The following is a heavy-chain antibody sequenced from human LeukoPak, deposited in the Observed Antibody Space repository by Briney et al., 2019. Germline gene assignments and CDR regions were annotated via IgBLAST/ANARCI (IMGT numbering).Heavy chain of an antibody. Sequence: GGSLRLSCAASGFTFSSYPMSWVRQAPGKGLQWVSTISGGGASAYYADSVKGRFTISRDNSKSTLYLQMNSLRDDDTAKYYCAARPLMPPRFDDWGQGTLVTVSS. CDR1: GFTFSSYP. CDR3: AARPLMPPRFDD. J-gene: IGHJ4*02. CDR2: ISGGGASA. D-gene: IGHD2-2*01. V-gene: IGHV3-23*01.